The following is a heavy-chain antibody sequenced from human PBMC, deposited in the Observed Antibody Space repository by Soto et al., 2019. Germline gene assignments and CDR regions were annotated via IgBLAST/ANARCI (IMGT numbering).Heavy chain of an antibody. CDR3: ARDRQGGYEAGAFDY. V-gene: IGHV3-21*01. D-gene: IGHD3-16*01. J-gene: IGHJ4*02. CDR1: GFTFSSYS. Sequence: GGSLRLSCAASGFTFSSYSMNWVRQAPGKGLEWVSSISSSSSYIYYADSVKGRFTISRDNAKNSLYLQMNSLRAEDTAVYYCARDRQGGYEAGAFDYWGQGTLVTVSS. CDR2: ISSSSSYI.